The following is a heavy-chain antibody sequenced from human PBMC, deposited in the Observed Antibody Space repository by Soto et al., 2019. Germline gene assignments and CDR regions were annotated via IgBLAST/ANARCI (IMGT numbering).Heavy chain of an antibody. Sequence: ASVKVSCKASGYTFTSYYMHWVRQAPGQGLEWMGWINPNSGGTNYAQKFQGWVTMTRDTSISTAYMELSRLRSDDTAVYYCARDQGRGYSGYDSIHYYYMDVWGKGTTVTVSS. CDR2: INPNSGGT. CDR3: ARDQGRGYSGYDSIHYYYMDV. D-gene: IGHD5-12*01. V-gene: IGHV1-2*04. CDR1: GYTFTSYY. J-gene: IGHJ6*03.